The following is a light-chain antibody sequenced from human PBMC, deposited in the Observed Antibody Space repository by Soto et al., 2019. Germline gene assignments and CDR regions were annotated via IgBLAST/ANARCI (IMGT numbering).Light chain of an antibody. J-gene: IGLJ1*01. Sequence: STSCTETSSDFGGYNYVSWYQRHPGEAPKFLISDVRNRPSGVSNRFSGSKSGNTASLTISGLQAEDEADYYCSSYTSSGIYVFGTGTKVTVL. V-gene: IGLV2-14*03. CDR3: SSYTSSGIYV. CDR1: SSDFGGYNY. CDR2: DVR.